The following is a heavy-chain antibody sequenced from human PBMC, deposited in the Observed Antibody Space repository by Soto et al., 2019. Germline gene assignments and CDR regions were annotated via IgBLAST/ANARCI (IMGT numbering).Heavy chain of an antibody. V-gene: IGHV2-26*01. J-gene: IGHJ6*02. Sequence: QVTLKESGPVLVKPTETLTLTCTVSGFSLNYGRMAVSWIRQPPGRALEWLAHIFSNDEKSYTTSLKSRLTISKDTSKSQVVLTMTNMDPADTATYYCARXGXXGXXYYYGMDVWGRGTTVTVSS. CDR2: IFSNDEK. CDR1: GFSLNYGRMA. CDR3: ARXGXXGXXYYYGMDV.